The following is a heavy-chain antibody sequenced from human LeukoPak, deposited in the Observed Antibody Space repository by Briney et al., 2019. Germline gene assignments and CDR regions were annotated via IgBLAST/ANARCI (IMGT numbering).Heavy chain of an antibody. Sequence: PGGSLRLSCSTSGFTFSNHFMHWVRQAPGKGLEYVSSIGPNGASTLYADSVKGRFTISRDNFKNALYLQLTSLRLEGTALYYCVKDLTGTWSFDYWGQGTLVTVSS. CDR3: VKDLTGTWSFDY. D-gene: IGHD3-9*01. V-gene: IGHV3-64D*06. J-gene: IGHJ4*02. CDR1: GFTFSNHF. CDR2: IGPNGAST.